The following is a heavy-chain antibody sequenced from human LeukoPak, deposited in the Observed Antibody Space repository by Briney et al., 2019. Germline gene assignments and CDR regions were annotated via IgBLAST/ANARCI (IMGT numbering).Heavy chain of an antibody. CDR3: AAVGDRQDSYYDSSGYYVYFQH. CDR2: IIPVFGTA. J-gene: IGHJ1*01. Sequence: GASVKVSCKASGGTFSSYAISWVRQAPGQGLEWMGGIIPVFGTANYAQKFQGRVTITADESTSTAYMELSSLRSEDTAVYYCAAVGDRQDSYYDSSGYYVYFQHWGQGTLVTVSS. V-gene: IGHV1-69*13. D-gene: IGHD3-22*01. CDR1: GGTFSSYA.